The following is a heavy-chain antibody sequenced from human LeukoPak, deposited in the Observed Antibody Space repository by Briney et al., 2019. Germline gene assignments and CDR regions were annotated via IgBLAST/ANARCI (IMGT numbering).Heavy chain of an antibody. D-gene: IGHD6-19*01. CDR1: GYTFTSYG. V-gene: IGHV1-18*01. CDR2: ISAYNGNT. Sequence: GASVKVSCKASGYTFTSYGISWVRQAPGQGLEWMGWISAYNGNTNYAQKLQGRVTMTTDTSTSTAYMELRSLRSDDTAVYYCAREGPLYSSGWYYFDYWGQGTLVTVSS. CDR3: AREGPLYSSGWYYFDY. J-gene: IGHJ4*02.